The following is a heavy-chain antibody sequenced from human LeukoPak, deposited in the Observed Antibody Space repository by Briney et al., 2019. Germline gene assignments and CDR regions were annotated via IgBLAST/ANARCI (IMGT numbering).Heavy chain of an antibody. CDR1: GFTFSNYA. D-gene: IGHD3-16*02. CDR3: AKLGNGNVWGTYRDNWFDP. J-gene: IGHJ5*02. CDR2: ISGSGSST. Sequence: GGSLRLSCVGSGFTFSNYAVTWVRQVPGKGLEWVSGISGSGSSTYYADSVKGQFTISRDNSKNAVYLQVNSLSAEDTAVYYCAKLGNGNVWGTYRDNWFDPWGQGTLVTVSS. V-gene: IGHV3-23*01.